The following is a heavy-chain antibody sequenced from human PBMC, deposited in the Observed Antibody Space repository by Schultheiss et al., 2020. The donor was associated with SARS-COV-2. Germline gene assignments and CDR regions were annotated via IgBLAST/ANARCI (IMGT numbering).Heavy chain of an antibody. CDR3: ARRLGYCTNGVCPSPVGMDV. V-gene: IGHV4-34*01. Sequence: SETLSLTCAVYGGSFSGYYWSWIRQPPGKGLEWIGEINHSGSTNYNPSLKSRVTISVDTSKNQFSLKLSSVTAADTAVYYCARRLGYCTNGVCPSPVGMDVWGQGTTVTVSS. J-gene: IGHJ6*02. D-gene: IGHD2-8*01. CDR1: GGSFSGYY. CDR2: INHSGST.